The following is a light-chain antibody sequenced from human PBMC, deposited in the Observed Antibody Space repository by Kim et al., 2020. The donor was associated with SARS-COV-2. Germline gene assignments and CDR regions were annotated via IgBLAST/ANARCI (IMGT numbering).Light chain of an antibody. CDR2: RAS. V-gene: IGKV3-15*01. CDR1: HSVSTS. Sequence: SPEESATLACRASHSVSTSLAWYQQKAGQAPRLLIYRASTRATGIPARFSGSGSGTEFTLTISSLESDDSAVYYCQQYINWPPKYTFGQGTKLEI. J-gene: IGKJ2*01. CDR3: QQYINWPPKYT.